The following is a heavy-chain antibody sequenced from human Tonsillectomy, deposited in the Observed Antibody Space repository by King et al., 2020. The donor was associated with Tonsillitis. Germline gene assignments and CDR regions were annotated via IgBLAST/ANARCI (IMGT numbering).Heavy chain of an antibody. CDR1: GFTFSSHA. CDR3: AKGDCSSTSCSYYFDY. CDR2: IRCCGGST. J-gene: IGHJ4*02. V-gene: IGHV3-23*04. D-gene: IGHD2-2*01. Sequence: VQLVEAGGGLVQPGGALRLSCSASGFTFSSHAMSWVRQAPGKGLEWVSGIRCCGGSTYYGDSVKGRFTISRDNSKKTLFLQMNSLRAEDTAVYYCAKGDCSSTSCSYYFDYWGQGTLVTVSS.